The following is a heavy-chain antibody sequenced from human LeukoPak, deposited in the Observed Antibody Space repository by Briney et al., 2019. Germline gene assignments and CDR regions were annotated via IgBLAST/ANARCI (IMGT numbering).Heavy chain of an antibody. V-gene: IGHV5-51*01. Sequence: GESLKISCKGSGYSFTSYWIGWVRQMPGKGLEWMGIIYPGDSDTRYSPSFQGQVTISADKSISTAYLQWSSLKASDTAMYYCARFRWTYYDFWSGYIKWGQGTLVTVSS. CDR1: GYSFTSYW. J-gene: IGHJ4*02. CDR3: ARFRWTYYDFWSGYIK. D-gene: IGHD3-3*01. CDR2: IYPGDSDT.